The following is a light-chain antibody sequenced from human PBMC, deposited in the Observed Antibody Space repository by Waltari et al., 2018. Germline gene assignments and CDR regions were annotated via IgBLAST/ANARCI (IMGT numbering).Light chain of an antibody. V-gene: IGKV3-20*01. CDR2: DAS. CDR3: QQYGSSPLT. Sequence: EIVLTQSPGTLSSSPGERATLSCRATQSVSRTYLAWYQQKPGQAPRLLIYDASNRATGIPDRFSGSGSGTDFTLTISRLEPEDFAVYYCQQYGSSPLTFGGGTKVEIK. CDR1: QSVSRTY. J-gene: IGKJ4*01.